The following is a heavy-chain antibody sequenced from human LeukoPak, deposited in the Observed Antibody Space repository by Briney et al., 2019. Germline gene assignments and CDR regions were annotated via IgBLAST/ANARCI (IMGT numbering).Heavy chain of an antibody. V-gene: IGHV3-23*01. D-gene: IGHD3-10*01. CDR2: ISGSGGST. J-gene: IGHJ4*02. Sequence: PSETLSLTCTVSGGSISSGGYYWSWIRQHPGKGLEWVSAISGSGGSTYYADSVKGRFTITRDNSKNTLYLQMNSLRAEDTAVYYCAKDVTRGVTGLVYFDYWGQGTLVTVSS. CDR1: GGSISSGGYY. CDR3: AKDVTRGVTGLVYFDY.